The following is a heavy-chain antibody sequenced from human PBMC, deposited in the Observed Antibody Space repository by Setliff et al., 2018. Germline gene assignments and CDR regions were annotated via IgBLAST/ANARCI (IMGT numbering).Heavy chain of an antibody. J-gene: IGHJ6*02. Sequence: SVKVSCKASGGTFSSYDISWVRQAPGQGLEWMGRIIPIFGTANYAQKFQGRVTITADKSTSTAYMELSSLRSEDTAVYYCARDLRDVVVVPSTTGYYHGMDVWGQGTTVTVSS. CDR2: IIPIFGTA. V-gene: IGHV1-69*06. CDR1: GGTFSSYD. D-gene: IGHD2-15*01. CDR3: ARDLRDVVVVPSTTGYYHGMDV.